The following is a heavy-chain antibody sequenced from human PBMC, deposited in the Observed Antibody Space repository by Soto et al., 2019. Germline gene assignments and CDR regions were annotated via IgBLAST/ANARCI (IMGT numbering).Heavy chain of an antibody. CDR1: GYTFTSYG. Sequence: ASVKVSCKASGYTFTSYGISWVRQAPGQGLEWMGWISAYNGNTNYAQKLQGRVTMTTDTSTSTAYMELRSLRSDDTAVYYCARVDYFTMFGGFIINPPSYGGQETLVTVSS. V-gene: IGHV1-18*01. CDR3: ARVDYFTMFGGFIINPPSY. J-gene: IGHJ4*02. CDR2: ISAYNGNT. D-gene: IGHD3-10*01.